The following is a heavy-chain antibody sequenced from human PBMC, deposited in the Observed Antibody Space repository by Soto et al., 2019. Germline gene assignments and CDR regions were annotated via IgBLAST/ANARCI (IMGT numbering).Heavy chain of an antibody. Sequence: PSENPALTCTVSGASINNNDYYWSWIRQTPGKGLEWIGYVYYSGTTDYIPSLKSRLSMSINKSQNQFTLKLNSVTAADTATYYCAILLYFYAKWYIDFWCRGILVSVS. V-gene: IGHV4-30-4*01. CDR3: AILLYFYAKWYIDF. CDR1: GASINNNDYY. CDR2: VYYSGTT. J-gene: IGHJ2*01. D-gene: IGHD2-2*01.